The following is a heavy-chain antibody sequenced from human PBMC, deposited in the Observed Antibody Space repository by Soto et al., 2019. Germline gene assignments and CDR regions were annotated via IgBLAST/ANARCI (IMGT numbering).Heavy chain of an antibody. CDR2: ITGDSSST. V-gene: IGHV3-74*03. J-gene: IGHJ4*02. Sequence: GGSLRLSCAASGFTFSRYWMHWVRQAPGEGLVWVSRITGDSSSTTYADSVQGRFTISRDNAKSTVYLQMNSLRAEDTATYFCAGDGITVAGTGNFDFWGQGTLVTVSS. D-gene: IGHD6-19*01. CDR3: AGDGITVAGTGNFDF. CDR1: GFTFSRYW.